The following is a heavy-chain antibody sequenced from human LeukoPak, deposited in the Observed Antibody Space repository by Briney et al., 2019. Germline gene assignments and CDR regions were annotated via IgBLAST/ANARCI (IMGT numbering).Heavy chain of an antibody. D-gene: IGHD3-10*01. Sequence: GGSLRLSCAASGFSISNYWMSWVRQAPGKGLEWVANIKQDGSEKKYVDSVKGRFSISRDNAKNSLYLQIYSLRVEDTAGYYCARWYGGSGSWDLDVWGRGTTVTVSS. CDR2: IKQDGSEK. CDR1: GFSISNYW. V-gene: IGHV3-7*04. CDR3: ARWYGGSGSWDLDV. J-gene: IGHJ6*02.